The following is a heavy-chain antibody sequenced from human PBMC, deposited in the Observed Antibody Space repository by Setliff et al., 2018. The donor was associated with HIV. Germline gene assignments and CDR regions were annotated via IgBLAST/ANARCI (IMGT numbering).Heavy chain of an antibody. D-gene: IGHD5-18*01. J-gene: IGHJ4*01. CDR1: GDSISSGGHY. CDR2: IYHSGST. V-gene: IGHV4-39*01. CDR3: ARQTSYDRGYSYCFDE. Sequence: SETLSLTCSVSGDSISSGGHYWSWIRQSPGKGLEWIGSIYHSGSTYYNPSLKSRVTISVDTSKNQFSLKLSSVTAADTAVYYCARQTSYDRGYSYCFDEWGHGTLVTVSS.